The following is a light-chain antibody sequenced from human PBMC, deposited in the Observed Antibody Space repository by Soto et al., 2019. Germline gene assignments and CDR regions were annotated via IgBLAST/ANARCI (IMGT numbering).Light chain of an antibody. Sequence: QSALTQPRSVSGSPGQSVTISCTGTSSDVGAYNYVSWYQQHPGKAPRLMIYDVTRRPSGVPDRFSGSKSGSTASLTISGLQAEDEADYYCCSNAGSYTVVFGAGTKVTVL. CDR3: CSNAGSYTVV. V-gene: IGLV2-11*01. CDR2: DVT. CDR1: SSDVGAYNY. J-gene: IGLJ1*01.